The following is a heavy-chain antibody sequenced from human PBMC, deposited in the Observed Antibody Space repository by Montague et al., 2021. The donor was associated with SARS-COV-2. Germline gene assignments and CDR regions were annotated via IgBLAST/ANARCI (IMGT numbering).Heavy chain of an antibody. CDR2: IRSSGSNT. D-gene: IGHD3-22*01. J-gene: IGHJ4*02. CDR1: GFTFSTYP. CDR3: AKGRIGYPPDY. Sequence: SLRLSCAASGFTFSTYPLSWVRQAPGKGLEWVSSIRSSGSNTFYADSVKGRFTISRDHSKNTLYLQMNSLRAEDTAVYHCAKGRIGYPPDYWGQGTLVTVSS. V-gene: IGHV3-23*01.